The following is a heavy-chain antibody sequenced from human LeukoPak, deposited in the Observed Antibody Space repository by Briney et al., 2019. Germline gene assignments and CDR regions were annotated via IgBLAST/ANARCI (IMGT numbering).Heavy chain of an antibody. CDR2: IYYGGST. CDR1: GGSISSYY. V-gene: IGHV4-59*01. CDR3: ARSVGVVPAAIRYFQH. J-gene: IGHJ1*01. D-gene: IGHD2-2*02. Sequence: KPSETLSLTCTVSGGSISSYYWSWIRQPPGKGLEWIGYIYYGGSTNYNPSLKSRVTISVDTSKNQFSLKLSSVTAADTAVYYCARSVGVVPAAIRYFQHWGQGTLVTVSS.